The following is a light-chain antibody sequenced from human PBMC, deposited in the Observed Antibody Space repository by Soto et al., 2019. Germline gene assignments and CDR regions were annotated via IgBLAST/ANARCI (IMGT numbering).Light chain of an antibody. V-gene: IGKV3-15*01. CDR2: GAS. Sequence: EIVMTQSPATRSVSPGEGANISCRASQSVGSGLSWYQPKPDQAPSLLIYGASTRATGIPARFSGSGSGTEFTLTISSLQSDDFATYYCQQYYSYWTFGQGTKVDI. CDR3: QQYYSYWT. CDR1: QSVGSG. J-gene: IGKJ1*01.